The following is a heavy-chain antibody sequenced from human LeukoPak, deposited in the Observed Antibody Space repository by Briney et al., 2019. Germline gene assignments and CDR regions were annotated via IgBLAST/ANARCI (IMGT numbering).Heavy chain of an antibody. CDR1: GGTFSSYA. J-gene: IGHJ4*02. D-gene: IGHD6-19*01. Sequence: SVKVSRKASGGTFSSYAISWVRQAPGQGLEWMGGIIPIFGTANYAQKFQGRVTITTDESTSTAYMELSSLRSEDTAVYYCARDQYSSGWFYFDYWGQGTLVTVSS. CDR3: ARDQYSSGWFYFDY. CDR2: IIPIFGTA. V-gene: IGHV1-69*05.